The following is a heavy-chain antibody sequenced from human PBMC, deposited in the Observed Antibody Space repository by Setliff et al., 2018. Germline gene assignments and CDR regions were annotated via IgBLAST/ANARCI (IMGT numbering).Heavy chain of an antibody. V-gene: IGHV1-69*06. J-gene: IGHJ6*02. D-gene: IGHD1-1*01. CDR2: ITPIFETA. CDR1: GYSFSDSA. Sequence: SVKVSCKASGYSFSDSAVNWVRQAPGQGLEWVGGITPIFETAHYAQKFQDRVTITADRSTSTVYMELNSLISEDTAVYFCARDSVTLGQLERRGGFRYYDMDVWGRGTTVTVSS. CDR3: ARDSVTLGQLERRGGFRYYDMDV.